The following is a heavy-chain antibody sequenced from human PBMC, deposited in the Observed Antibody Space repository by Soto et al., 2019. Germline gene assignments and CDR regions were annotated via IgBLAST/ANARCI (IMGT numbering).Heavy chain of an antibody. D-gene: IGHD1-26*01. CDR2: ISSNGGST. CDR1: GFTFSSYA. CDR3: ARGGSGSYYFDY. J-gene: IGHJ4*02. Sequence: EVQLVESGGGLVQPGGSLRLSCAASGFTFSSYAMHWVRQAPGKGLEYVSAISSNGGSTYYANSVKGRFTISRDNSKNTLYLQMGSLRAEDMAVYYCARGGSGSYYFDYWGQGTLVTVCS. V-gene: IGHV3-64*01.